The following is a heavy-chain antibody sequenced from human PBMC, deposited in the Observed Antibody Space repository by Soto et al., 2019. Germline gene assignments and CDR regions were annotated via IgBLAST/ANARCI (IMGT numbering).Heavy chain of an antibody. CDR1: DFTFSSYS. V-gene: IGHV3-21*01. CDR3: ARVRPGGSFDY. Sequence: EVQLVESGGGPVKPGGSLRLSCAASDFTFSSYSMNWVRQAPGKGLEWVSSISSSSNSINYADSGKGRFTVSRDNAKNSLYLQMNRLRAEDTAVYYCARVRPGGSFDYWGQGTVVTVSS. CDR2: ISSSSNSI. D-gene: IGHD1-26*01. J-gene: IGHJ4*02.